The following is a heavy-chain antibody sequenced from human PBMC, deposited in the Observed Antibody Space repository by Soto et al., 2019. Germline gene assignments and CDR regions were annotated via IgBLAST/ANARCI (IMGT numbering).Heavy chain of an antibody. CDR1: GWSFCGYY. CDR2: INHSGST. J-gene: IGHJ3*02. D-gene: IGHD3-10*01. V-gene: IGHV4-34*09. Sequence: SETLSLTCAVYGWSFCGYYWSWIRQPPGKGLEWIGEINHSGSTNYNPSLKSRVTISVDTSKNQFSLKLSSVTAADTAVYYCARERTNYYGSGSYLDAFDIWGQGTMVTVSS. CDR3: ARERTNYYGSGSYLDAFDI.